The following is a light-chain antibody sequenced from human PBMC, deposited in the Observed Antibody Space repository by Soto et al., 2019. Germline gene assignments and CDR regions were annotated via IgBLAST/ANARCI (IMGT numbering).Light chain of an antibody. CDR1: QSLLYGAAY. V-gene: IGKV2-30*01. J-gene: IGKJ1*01. CDR2: QVS. CDR3: MQGTHSPPSWT. Sequence: DVVMTQSPLSLPVTLGQPASISCRSSQSLLYGAAYLTWFQQRPGQSPRRLIYQVSNRDSGVPERFSGSGSGTDFTLKISRVEAEDVGVYYCMQGTHSPPSWTFGPGTKVEIK.